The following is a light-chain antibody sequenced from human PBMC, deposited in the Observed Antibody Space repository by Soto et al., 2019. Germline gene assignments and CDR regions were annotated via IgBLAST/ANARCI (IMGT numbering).Light chain of an antibody. Sequence: QSALTQPRSVSGSPGQSVTISCTGTSSDVGGYNYVSWYQQHPGKAPKLMIYDVSKRPSGVPDRFSGSKSGNTASLTISGLQADDEADYYCYSYAGSFLYVFGAGTKVTVL. V-gene: IGLV2-11*01. CDR3: YSYAGSFLYV. CDR1: SSDVGGYNY. J-gene: IGLJ1*01. CDR2: DVS.